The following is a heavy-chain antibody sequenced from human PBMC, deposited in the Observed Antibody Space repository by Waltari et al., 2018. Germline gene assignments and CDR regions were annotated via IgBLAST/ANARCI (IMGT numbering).Heavy chain of an antibody. Sequence: EVQLLESGGGLVQPGGSLRLSCAGSGFAFSNYALRWVRQAPGKGLECVSLIHNDGTTTYYADSVKGRFTIFRDDSKNTLYLQINSPVAEDTALYYCAKARGSTSSRYYFDYWGQGTLVTVSS. CDR1: GFAFSNYA. D-gene: IGHD6-6*01. J-gene: IGHJ4*02. V-gene: IGHV3-23*03. CDR3: AKARGSTSSRYYFDY. CDR2: IHNDGTTT.